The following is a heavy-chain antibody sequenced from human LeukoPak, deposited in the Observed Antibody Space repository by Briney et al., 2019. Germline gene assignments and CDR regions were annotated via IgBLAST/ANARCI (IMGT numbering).Heavy chain of an antibody. J-gene: IGHJ4*02. V-gene: IGHV3-30-3*01. CDR3: AKDTSSLAAAGCIYYDH. D-gene: IGHD6-13*01. CDR2: ISYDGSNK. CDR1: GFTFSSYA. Sequence: GRSLRLSCASYGFTFSSYAMHWVRQAPGKGLEWVAVISYDGSNKYYADSVKGRFTISRDKSKNTLYLQMNSLRAEDTAVYYCAKDTSSLAAAGCIYYDHWGQGTQVTVSS.